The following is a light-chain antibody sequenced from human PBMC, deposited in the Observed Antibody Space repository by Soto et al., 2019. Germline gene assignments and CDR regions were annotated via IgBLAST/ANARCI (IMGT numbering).Light chain of an antibody. J-gene: IGKJ1*01. CDR2: GAS. V-gene: IGKV4-1*01. Sequence: VMAAPPVSLPVSQGARATINCKSSQSVLYRFNNKNHLAWYQQKPGQAPILLILGASTRATGLPARFSGSGSGTEFTLTITSLRSEDFAVYYCQQYNHWPPTFGQGTKVDIK. CDR3: QQYNHWPPT. CDR1: QSVLYRFNNKNH.